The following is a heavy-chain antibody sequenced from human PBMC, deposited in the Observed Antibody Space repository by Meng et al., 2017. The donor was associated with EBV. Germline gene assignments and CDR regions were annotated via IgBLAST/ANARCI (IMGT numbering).Heavy chain of an antibody. CDR1: GGPFRYYA. CDR2: FLPRLGAP. D-gene: IGHD3-10*01. J-gene: IGHJ4*02. Sequence: QVHLGQSPAEVKKPGASVKVSCKTSGGPFRYYAISWVRQAPGQGLEWLGGFLPRLGAPNYAQKFHGRVKITADESTSTHYMDLSSLRSEDTAIYYCASESGRGYTPDYWGQGTLVTVSS. V-gene: IGHV1-69*01. CDR3: ASESGRGYTPDY.